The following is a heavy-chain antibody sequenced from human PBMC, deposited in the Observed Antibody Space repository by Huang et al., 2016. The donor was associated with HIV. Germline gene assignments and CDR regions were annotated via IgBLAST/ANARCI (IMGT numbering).Heavy chain of an antibody. CDR3: VHRLRYGKWYVDY. CDR1: GFSLTSSGVA. Sequence: QITLKESGPTLVKPTQTLTLTCTFSGFSLTSSGVAVGWIRQPPGKALEWLALIYWDNEERFSPSRKTRLTLTKDTPKNEVVLTMTNRDPVDTATYYCVHRLRYGKWYVDYWGQGGLVTVSS. CDR2: IYWDNEE. D-gene: IGHD6-13*01. V-gene: IGHV2-5*02. J-gene: IGHJ4*02.